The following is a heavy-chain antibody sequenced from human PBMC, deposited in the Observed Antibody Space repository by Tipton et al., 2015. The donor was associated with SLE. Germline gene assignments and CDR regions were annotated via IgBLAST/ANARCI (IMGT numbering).Heavy chain of an antibody. Sequence: QLVQSGAEVRKPGESLKISCQGSGYNFMIYWIAWVRQKPGKGLEWMGIIYPRDSETRYSPPFQGQVTISADRSSNTAYLQWTSLRASDTAMYYCARSPYFPKGNYMDVWGKGTTVTVSS. CDR3: ARSPYFPKGNYMDV. CDR1: GYNFMIYW. J-gene: IGHJ6*03. D-gene: IGHD2-21*01. CDR2: IYPRDSET. V-gene: IGHV5-51*03.